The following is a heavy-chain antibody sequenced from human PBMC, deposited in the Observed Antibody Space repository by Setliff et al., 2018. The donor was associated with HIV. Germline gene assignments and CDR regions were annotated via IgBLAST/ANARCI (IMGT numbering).Heavy chain of an antibody. Sequence: PGGSLRLSCAASGFTFSNAWMSWVRQAPGKGLEWVGRIKRKTDGSEKYYVDSVKGRFTISRDNAKNSLYLQMNSLRAEDTAVYYCARVLVWGNYRHGFDYWGQGTLVTVSS. J-gene: IGHJ4*02. CDR1: GFTFSNAW. V-gene: IGHV3-7*01. D-gene: IGHD3-16*02. CDR3: ARVLVWGNYRHGFDY. CDR2: IKRKTDGSEK.